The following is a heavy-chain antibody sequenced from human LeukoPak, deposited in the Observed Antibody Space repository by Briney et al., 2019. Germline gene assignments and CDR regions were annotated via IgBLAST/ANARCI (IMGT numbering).Heavy chain of an antibody. CDR3: TTDLGITMVRGVIGDAFDV. D-gene: IGHD3-10*01. V-gene: IGHV3-15*01. J-gene: IGHJ3*01. Sequence: GGSLRLSCAASGFTVSNNFMGWVRQAPGKGLEWVGRIKSKTDGGTTDYAAPVKGRFTISRDDSQNTLYLQMNSLKTEDTAVYYCTTDLGITMVRGVIGDAFDVWGQGTMATVSS. CDR1: GFTVSNNF. CDR2: IKSKTDGGTT.